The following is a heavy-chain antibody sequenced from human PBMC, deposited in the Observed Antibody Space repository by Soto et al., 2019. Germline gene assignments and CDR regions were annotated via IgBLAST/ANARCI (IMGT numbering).Heavy chain of an antibody. Sequence: SETLSLTCTVSGASISSSYWSWIRQSPGKGLEWIGCIYYSGNTNYNPSLKSRVTISVNTSKNQFSLRLTSVTAADTAVYYCARAAVTHERYHYGMDVWGQGTTVTVSS. V-gene: IGHV4-59*01. CDR1: GASISSSY. CDR3: ARAAVTHERYHYGMDV. CDR2: IYYSGNT. J-gene: IGHJ6*02. D-gene: IGHD4-17*01.